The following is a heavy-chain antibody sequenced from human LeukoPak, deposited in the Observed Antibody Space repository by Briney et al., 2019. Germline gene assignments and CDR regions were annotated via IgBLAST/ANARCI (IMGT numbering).Heavy chain of an antibody. CDR1: GFTFSSYG. V-gene: IGHV3-30*02. J-gene: IGHJ4*02. CDR3: AKGLMRGYSYGGDY. D-gene: IGHD5-18*01. CDR2: IRYDGSNK. Sequence: QPGGSLRLSCAASGFTFSSYGMHWVRQAPGKGLEWVAFIRYDGSNKYYADSVKGRFTISRDNSKNTLYLQMNSLRAEDTAVYYCAKGLMRGYSYGGDYWGQGTLVTVSS.